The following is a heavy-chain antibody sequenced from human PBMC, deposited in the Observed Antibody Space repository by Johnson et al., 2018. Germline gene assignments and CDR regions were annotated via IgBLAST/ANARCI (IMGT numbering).Heavy chain of an antibody. Sequence: VQLVQSGGGLIQPGGSLRLSCAASGFTFSSYWMHWVRQAPGKVLVWVSRINSDGSSTSYADSVKGRFTISRDNAKKTVYLQMNSRRADDTAVYYCARGIEGWGRGYWGHGTLVTVSS. D-gene: IGHD1-26*01. V-gene: IGHV3-74*02. J-gene: IGHJ4*01. CDR2: INSDGSST. CDR3: ARGIEGWGRGY. CDR1: GFTFSSYW.